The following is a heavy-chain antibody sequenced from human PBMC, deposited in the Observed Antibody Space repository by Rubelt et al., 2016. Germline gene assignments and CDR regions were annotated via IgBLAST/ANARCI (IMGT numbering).Heavy chain of an antibody. CDR2: IYYSGST. Sequence: QLQLQESGPGLVKPSETLSLTCTVSGGSISSSSYYWGWIRQPPGKGLEWIGSIYYSGSTYYNPSLKSRVTISVDTSKNQFSLKLGSVTAADTAVYYCARGELIVVAHDAFDIWGQGTMVTVSS. CDR3: ARGELIVVAHDAFDI. CDR1: GGSISSSSYY. D-gene: IGHD3-22*01. V-gene: IGHV4-39*01. J-gene: IGHJ3*02.